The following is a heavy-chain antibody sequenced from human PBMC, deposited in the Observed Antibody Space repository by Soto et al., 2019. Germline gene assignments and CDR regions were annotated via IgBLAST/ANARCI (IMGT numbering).Heavy chain of an antibody. J-gene: IGHJ6*03. Sequence: PSETLSLTCTVSGGSISSYYWSWIWQPPGKGLEWIGYIYYSGSTNYNPSLKSRVTISVDTSKNQFSLKLSSVTAADTAVYYCARFMGQQLRYYYYYMDVWGKGTTVTVSS. CDR1: GGSISSYY. D-gene: IGHD6-13*01. CDR2: IYYSGST. V-gene: IGHV4-59*08. CDR3: ARFMGQQLRYYYYYMDV.